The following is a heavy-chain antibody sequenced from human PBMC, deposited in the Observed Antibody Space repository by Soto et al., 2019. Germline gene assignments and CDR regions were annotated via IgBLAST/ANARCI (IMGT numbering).Heavy chain of an antibody. J-gene: IGHJ6*02. CDR2: INYSGST. CDR3: ASGYYDFWSGYYTDYYYGMDV. V-gene: IGHV4-59*01. CDR1: GGSISSYY. D-gene: IGHD3-3*01. Sequence: PSETLSLTCTVSGGSISSYYWSWIRQPPGKGLEWIGYINYSGSTNYNPSPNSRVTISVDTSKNHFSLKLSSVTPPDTAVYYFASGYYDFWSGYYTDYYYGMDVWGQGTTVTVSS.